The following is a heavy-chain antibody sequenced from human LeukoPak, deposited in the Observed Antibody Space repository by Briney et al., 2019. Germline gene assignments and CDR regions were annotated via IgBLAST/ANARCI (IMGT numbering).Heavy chain of an antibody. V-gene: IGHV4-39*01. J-gene: IGHJ4*02. CDR1: GGSISSSSYY. D-gene: IGHD1-7*01. Sequence: SETLSLTCTVSGGSISSSSYYWGWIRQPPGKGLEWIGSIYYSGSTYYNPSLKSRVTISVDTSKNQFSLKLSSVTAADTAVYYCARLRYNWNYVLDYWGQGTLVTVSS. CDR2: IYYSGST. CDR3: ARLRYNWNYVLDY.